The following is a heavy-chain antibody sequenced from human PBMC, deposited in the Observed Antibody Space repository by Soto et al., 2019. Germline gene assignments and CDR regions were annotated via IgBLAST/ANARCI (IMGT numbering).Heavy chain of an antibody. J-gene: IGHJ4*02. D-gene: IGHD6-13*01. CDR2: ITWNSVTI. V-gene: IGHV3-9*01. Sequence: EVQLVESGGGLVQPGRSLRLSCAASGFTFDDYAVHWVRQAPGKGLEWVSGITWNSVTIAYADSVKGRFTISRDNAKNSLYLLMNSLRAEDTAMYYCAKDKYSSSWWAFDYWGQGTLVTVSS. CDR3: AKDKYSSSWWAFDY. CDR1: GFTFDDYA.